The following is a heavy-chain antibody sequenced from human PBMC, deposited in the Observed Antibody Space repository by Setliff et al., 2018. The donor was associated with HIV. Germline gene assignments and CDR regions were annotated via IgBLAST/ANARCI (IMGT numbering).Heavy chain of an antibody. Sequence: ASVKVSCKTSAYTFNSYCMHWIRQAPGQGLEWMGVIGPSGSCTTYAQNFQGRGTMSRDTSTNTVYMELSSLRSEDTAVYYCARDHIAARSVDYWGQGTLVTVSS. CDR3: ARDHIAARSVDY. J-gene: IGHJ4*02. CDR2: IGPSGSCT. D-gene: IGHD6-6*01. CDR1: AYTFNSYC. V-gene: IGHV1-46*02.